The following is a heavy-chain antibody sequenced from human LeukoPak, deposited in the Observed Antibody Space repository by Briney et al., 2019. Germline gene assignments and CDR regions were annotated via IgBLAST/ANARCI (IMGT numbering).Heavy chain of an antibody. V-gene: IGHV4-34*01. CDR3: AAFTTSSWFDY. CDR1: GGSFSGYY. Sequence: PSETLSLTCAVYGGSFSGYYWSWIRQPPGMGLEWIGETYHSGSTNYNPSLKSRVIMSIDTSKNQFSLNLSSVIAADTAIYYCAAFTTSSWFDYWGQGSLVAVSS. D-gene: IGHD6-13*01. J-gene: IGHJ4*02. CDR2: TYHSGST.